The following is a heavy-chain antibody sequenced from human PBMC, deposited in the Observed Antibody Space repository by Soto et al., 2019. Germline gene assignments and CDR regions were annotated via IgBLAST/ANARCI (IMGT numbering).Heavy chain of an antibody. CDR1: GDSVSSNSAA. V-gene: IGHV6-1*01. CDR3: ARDLSHYDILTGYSYYYYGMDV. Sequence: PSQTLSLTCAISGDSVSSNSAAWNWIRQSPSRGLEWLGRTYYRSKWYNDYAVSVKSRITINPDTSKNQFSLQLNSVTPEDTAVYYCARDLSHYDILTGYSYYYYGMDVWGQGTTVTVSS. J-gene: IGHJ6*02. CDR2: TYYRSKWYN. D-gene: IGHD3-9*01.